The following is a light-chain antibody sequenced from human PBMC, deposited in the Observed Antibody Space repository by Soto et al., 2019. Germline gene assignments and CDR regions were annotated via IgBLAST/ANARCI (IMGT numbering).Light chain of an antibody. CDR1: QAIRSA. J-gene: IGKJ1*01. V-gene: IGKV1-6*01. CDR2: AAS. Sequence: AIQLTQSPSSLSASVGDRVTITCRASQAIRSALGWYQKKPGKVPKLLIYAASTLQSGVPSRFSGSGFGTDFTLTISRLQPEDFATYYCLLDFGYFWAFGQGTKVEIK. CDR3: LLDFGYFWA.